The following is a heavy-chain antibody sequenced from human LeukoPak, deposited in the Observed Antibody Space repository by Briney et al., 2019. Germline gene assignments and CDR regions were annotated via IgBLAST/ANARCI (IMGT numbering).Heavy chain of an antibody. CDR2: INPNSGGT. J-gene: IGHJ2*01. D-gene: IGHD2-2*03. V-gene: IGHV1-2*02. Sequence: ASVKVSCKASGYTFTGYYMHWVRQAPGQGLEWMGWINPNSGGTNYAQKFQGRVTMTRDTSISTAYMELSRLRSDDTAVYYCARDSGYCSSTSCRPYWYSDLWGRGTLVTVSS. CDR1: GYTFTGYY. CDR3: ARDSGYCSSTSCRPYWYSDL.